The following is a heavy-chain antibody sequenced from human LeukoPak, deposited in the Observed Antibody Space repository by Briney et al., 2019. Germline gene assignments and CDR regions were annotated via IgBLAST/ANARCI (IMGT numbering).Heavy chain of an antibody. Sequence: SQTLSLTCTVSGGSISSGSYYWSWIRQPAGKGLEWIGRIYTSGSTNYNPSLKSRVTISVDMSKNQFSLKLSSVTAADTAVYYCASLSYYYDSSGYFRDYWGQGTLVTVSS. CDR2: IYTSGST. V-gene: IGHV4-61*02. D-gene: IGHD3-22*01. J-gene: IGHJ4*02. CDR3: ASLSYYYDSSGYFRDY. CDR1: GGSISSGSYY.